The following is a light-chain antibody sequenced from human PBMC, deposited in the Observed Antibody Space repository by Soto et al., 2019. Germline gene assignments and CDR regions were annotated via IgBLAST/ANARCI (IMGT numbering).Light chain of an antibody. V-gene: IGLV2-8*01. CDR1: SSDVGGYNY. CDR2: EVS. J-gene: IGLJ1*01. Sequence: LTQPPSASGSPGQSVTISCTGTSSDVGGYNYVSWYQQHPGKAPKLMIYEVSKRPSGVPDRFSGSKSGNTASLTVSGLQAEDEADYYCSSYAGSNNYVFGTGTKVTV. CDR3: SSYAGSNNYV.